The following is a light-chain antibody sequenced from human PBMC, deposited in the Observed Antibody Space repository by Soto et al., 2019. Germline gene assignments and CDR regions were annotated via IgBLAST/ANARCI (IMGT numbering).Light chain of an antibody. V-gene: IGLV3-21*02. Sequence: SYELTQTSSVSVAPGQTARISCAGNNIGGKSVHWYQQKPGQAPVVVVYDDSDRPSGIPERFSGSNSGNTATLAISRVEAGDEADYHCQVWDDNSDHHVFGTGTKLTVL. CDR1: NIGGKS. CDR3: QVWDDNSDHHV. CDR2: DDS. J-gene: IGLJ1*01.